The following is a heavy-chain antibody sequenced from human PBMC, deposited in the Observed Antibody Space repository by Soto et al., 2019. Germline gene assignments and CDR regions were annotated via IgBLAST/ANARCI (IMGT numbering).Heavy chain of an antibody. CDR1: GYTFTSYD. Sequence: GASVKVSCKASGYTFTSYDINWVRQATGQGLEWMGWMNPNSGNTGYAQKFQGRVTMTRNTSISTAYMELSSLRSEDTAVYYCARSDCSGAGCYDYFDYWGQGTLVTVSS. J-gene: IGHJ4*02. CDR2: MNPNSGNT. CDR3: ARSDCSGAGCYDYFDY. V-gene: IGHV1-8*01. D-gene: IGHD2-15*01.